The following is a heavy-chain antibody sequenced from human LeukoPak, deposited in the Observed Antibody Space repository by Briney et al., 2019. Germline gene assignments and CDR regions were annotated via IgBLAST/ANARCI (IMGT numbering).Heavy chain of an antibody. CDR3: ARLRRNSDRSDFFYYYDH. V-gene: IGHV3-21*01. D-gene: IGHD3-22*01. CDR1: GFTFSDYS. Sequence: PGGSLTLSCAASGFTFSDYSMNWVRQAPGKGLEWVASVNTVSSYIYYADSMRGRFTISRHNAKNSLFLQMNSLRAEDTAVYYCARLRRNSDRSDFFYYYDHWGQGTLVTVSS. J-gene: IGHJ4*02. CDR2: VNTVSSYI.